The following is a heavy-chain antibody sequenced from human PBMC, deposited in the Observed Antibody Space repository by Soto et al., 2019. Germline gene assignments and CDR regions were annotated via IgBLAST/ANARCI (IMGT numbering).Heavy chain of an antibody. Sequence: AGGSLRLSXAASGFTFSSYAMSWFRQAPGKGLEWVSAISGSGGSTYYADSVKGRSTISRDNSKNTLYLQMNSLRAEDTAVYYCAKDLRSEEYYFDYWGQGPLVTVSS. V-gene: IGHV3-23*01. J-gene: IGHJ4*02. CDR2: ISGSGGST. CDR3: AKDLRSEEYYFDY. CDR1: GFTFSSYA.